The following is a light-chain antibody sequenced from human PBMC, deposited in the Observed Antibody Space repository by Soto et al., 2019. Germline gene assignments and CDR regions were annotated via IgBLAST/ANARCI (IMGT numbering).Light chain of an antibody. CDR1: QGISTF. CDR3: QHLNTYPP. CDR2: GAS. Sequence: IQLTQSPSSPSASVGDRVTITCRASQGISTFLAWYQQKPGKAPKLLIYGASTLQSGAPSRFSGSGSGTDFTLTITSLQPEDFATYYCQHLNTYPPFGPGTKVDIK. V-gene: IGKV1-9*01. J-gene: IGKJ3*01.